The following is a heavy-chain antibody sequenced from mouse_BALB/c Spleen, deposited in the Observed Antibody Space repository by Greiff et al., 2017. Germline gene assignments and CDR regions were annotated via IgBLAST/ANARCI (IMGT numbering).Heavy chain of an antibody. J-gene: IGHJ4*01. Sequence: EVQLQQPGAELVKPGASVKLSCKASGYTFTSYWMHWVKQRPEQGLEWIGRIDPANGNTKYDPKFQGKATITADTSSNTAYLQLSSLTSEDTAVYYCAEGGMDYWGQGTSVTVSS. V-gene: IGHV14-3*02. CDR1: GYTFTSYW. CDR3: AEGGMDY. CDR2: IDPANGNT.